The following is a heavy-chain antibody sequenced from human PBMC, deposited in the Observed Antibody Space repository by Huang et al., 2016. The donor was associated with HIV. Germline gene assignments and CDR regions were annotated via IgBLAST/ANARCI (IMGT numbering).Heavy chain of an antibody. CDR2: IYPGDTDT. J-gene: IGHJ6*02. D-gene: IGHD3-10*01. CDR1: GYRFRSNW. CDR3: ARLIGSPSFYYGLDV. V-gene: IGHV5-51*01. Sequence: EVQLVQSGAEVKQPGESLKISCKGSGYRFRSNWIGWVGQMPGKVREWMGTIYPGDTDTSYSPSFQGKVTISADKSINTAYLQWSSLKASDTAMYYCARLIGSPSFYYGLDVWGQGTTVTVSS.